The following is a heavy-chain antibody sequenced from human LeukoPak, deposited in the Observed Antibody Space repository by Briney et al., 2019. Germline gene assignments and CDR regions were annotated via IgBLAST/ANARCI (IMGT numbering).Heavy chain of an antibody. Sequence: GGSLRLSCAASGFTFSSYAMSWVRQAPGKGLEWVSAISGSGGSTYYADSVKGRFTISRDNSKNTLYLQMNSLRAEDTAVYYCAKGSERNPLGQQPNYYYYYMDVLGKGTTVTVSS. J-gene: IGHJ6*03. D-gene: IGHD6-13*01. V-gene: IGHV3-23*01. CDR3: AKGSERNPLGQQPNYYYYYMDV. CDR1: GFTFSSYA. CDR2: ISGSGGST.